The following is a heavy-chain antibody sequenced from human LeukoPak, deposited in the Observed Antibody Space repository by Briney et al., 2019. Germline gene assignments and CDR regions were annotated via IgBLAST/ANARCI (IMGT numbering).Heavy chain of an antibody. J-gene: IGHJ4*02. CDR1: GFTVSSNY. CDR3: ARARGLNFDY. Sequence: GGSLRPSCAASGFTVSSNYMSWVRQAPGKGLEWVSVIYSGGSTYYADSVKGRFTISRDNSKNTLYLQMNSLRAEDTAVYYCARARGLNFDYWGQGTLVTVSS. V-gene: IGHV3-66*01. CDR2: IYSGGST.